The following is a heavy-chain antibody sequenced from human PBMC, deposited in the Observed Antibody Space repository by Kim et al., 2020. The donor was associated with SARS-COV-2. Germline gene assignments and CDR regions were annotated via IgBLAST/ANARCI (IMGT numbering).Heavy chain of an antibody. CDR2: INPYSGDT. J-gene: IGHJ5*02. CDR3: ARSAHFWSGLYLDL. Sequence: ASVKVSCKASGYTFTDYYIHWVRQAPGQGLEWMGWINPYSGDTNYAQKFQGRVTMTRDTSISTPYVELTSLRSDDTAVYYCARSAHFWSGLYLDLWGQGTLITVSP. V-gene: IGHV1-2*02. CDR1: GYTFTDYY. D-gene: IGHD3-3*01.